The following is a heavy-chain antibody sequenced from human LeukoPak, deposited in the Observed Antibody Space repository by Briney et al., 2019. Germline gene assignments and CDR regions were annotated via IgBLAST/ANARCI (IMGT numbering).Heavy chain of an antibody. CDR2: IKQDRSEK. Sequence: GGSLRLSCAASGFTFSNYWMSWVRQAPGKGLELVANIKQDRSEKYYVDSVKGRFTISRDNAKNSLYLQMNSLRAEDTAVYYCARAVRDTVTTELSYYYMDVWGKGTTVTVSS. CDR1: GFTFSNYW. V-gene: IGHV3-7*01. CDR3: ARAVRDTVTTELSYYYMDV. D-gene: IGHD4-17*01. J-gene: IGHJ6*03.